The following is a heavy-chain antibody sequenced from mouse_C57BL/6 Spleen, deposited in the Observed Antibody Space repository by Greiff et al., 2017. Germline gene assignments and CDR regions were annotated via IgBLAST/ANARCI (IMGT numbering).Heavy chain of an antibody. J-gene: IGHJ1*03. CDR2: IDPSDSYT. CDR1: GYTFTSYW. D-gene: IGHD1-1*01. Sequence: QVQLQQSGAELVKPGASVKLSCKASGYTFTSYWMQWVKQRPGQGLEWIGEIDPSDSYTNYNQKFKGKATLTVDTSSSTAYMQLSSLTSEDSAVYYCARGGYYGSSYRYFDVWGTGTTVTVSS. CDR3: ARGGYYGSSYRYFDV. V-gene: IGHV1-50*01.